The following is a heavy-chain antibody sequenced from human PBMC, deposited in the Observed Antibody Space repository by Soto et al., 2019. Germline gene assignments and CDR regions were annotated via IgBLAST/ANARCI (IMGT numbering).Heavy chain of an antibody. V-gene: IGHV1-24*01. J-gene: IGHJ6*02. CDR2: FDPEDGET. CDR3: ATKKIYGSGSYYYYGMDV. CDR1: GYTLTGLS. D-gene: IGHD3-10*01. Sequence: DSLKVSCKVSGYTLTGLSMHWVRQAPGKGLEWMGGFDPEDGETIYAQKFQGRVTMTEDTSTDTAYMELSSLRSEDTAVYYCATKKIYGSGSYYYYGMDVWG.